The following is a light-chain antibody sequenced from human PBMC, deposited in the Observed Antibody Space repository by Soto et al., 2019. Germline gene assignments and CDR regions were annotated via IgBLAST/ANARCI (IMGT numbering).Light chain of an antibody. V-gene: IGLV1-40*01. CDR1: SSNIGAGYD. J-gene: IGLJ2*01. CDR2: DNN. CDR3: HAYDVSLSGPV. Sequence: QPVLTQPPSVSGAPGQRVTISCTGSSSNIGAGYDVHWYQQLPGTAPKVLIYDNNNRPSGVPDRFSGSKSGTSASLAITGLQAEDEADYYCHAYDVSLSGPVFGGGTKRTVL.